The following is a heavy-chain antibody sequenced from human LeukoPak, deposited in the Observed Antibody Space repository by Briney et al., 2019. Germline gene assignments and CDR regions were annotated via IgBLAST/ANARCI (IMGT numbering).Heavy chain of an antibody. Sequence: ASVMVSCKASGYTFTSYAMHWVRQAPGQRLEWMGWINAGNGNTKYSQKFQGRVTITRDTSASTAYMELSSLRSEDTAVYYCARPRIYSSSWRHEEVYFVYWGQGTLVTVSS. V-gene: IGHV1-3*01. CDR2: INAGNGNT. J-gene: IGHJ4*02. CDR3: ARPRIYSSSWRHEEVYFVY. D-gene: IGHD6-13*01. CDR1: GYTFTSYA.